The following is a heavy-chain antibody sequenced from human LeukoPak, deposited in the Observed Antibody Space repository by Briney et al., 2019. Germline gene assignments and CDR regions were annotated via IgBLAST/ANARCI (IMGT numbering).Heavy chain of an antibody. Sequence: PGGSLRLSCAASGFTFSNYAVHWVRQAPGKGLEWVAVISYDGSNKYYADSVKGRFTISRDNSKNTLYLQMNSLRAEDTAVYYCARDRRPCRGSTSCLTRDAFDIWGQGTVVAVSS. CDR3: ARDRRPCRGSTSCLTRDAFDI. D-gene: IGHD2-2*01. J-gene: IGHJ3*02. CDR1: GFTFSNYA. V-gene: IGHV3-30-3*01. CDR2: ISYDGSNK.